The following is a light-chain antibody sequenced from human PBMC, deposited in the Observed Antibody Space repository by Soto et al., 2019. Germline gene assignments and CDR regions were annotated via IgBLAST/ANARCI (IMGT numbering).Light chain of an antibody. CDR2: DAS. J-gene: IGKJ1*01. CDR3: QQYHSYPAS. Sequence: DLQMTQSPSSLSASVGDRVTITCRASQGISSFLAWFQQKPGKAPKSLIYDASTLQSGVSSRFSGSASDTHFTLTISSLQPEDFATYYCQQYHSYPASFRQGTKVEIK. CDR1: QGISSF. V-gene: IGKV1-16*01.